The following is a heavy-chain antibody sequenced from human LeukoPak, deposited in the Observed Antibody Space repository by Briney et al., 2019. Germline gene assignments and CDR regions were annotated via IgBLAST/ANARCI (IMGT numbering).Heavy chain of an antibody. CDR1: GYTFTGYY. V-gene: IGHV1-2*02. CDR2: INPNSGGT. CDR3: ARGGRENYYYYYMDV. Sequence: ASVKVSCKASGYTFTGYYIHWVRQAPGQGLEWMGWINPNSGGTNYAQKFQGRVTMTRDTSISTAYMELSRLRSDDTAVYYCARGGRENYYYYYMDVWGKGTTVTISS. J-gene: IGHJ6*03. D-gene: IGHD1-26*01.